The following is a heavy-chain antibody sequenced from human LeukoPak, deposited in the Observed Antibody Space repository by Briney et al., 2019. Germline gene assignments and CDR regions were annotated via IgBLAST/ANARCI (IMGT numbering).Heavy chain of an antibody. CDR1: GFTFSSHD. J-gene: IGHJ3*02. V-gene: IGHV3-30*18. Sequence: GGSLRLSCAASGFTFSSHDMHWVRQAPGKGLEWVAIISYDGGKKDYADSVKGRFTISRDNSKNTLYLHMNSLRAEDTAVYYCAKVLIWTYGSGNYYKGAFDIWGQGTMVTVFS. CDR3: AKVLIWTYGSGNYYKGAFDI. D-gene: IGHD3-10*01. CDR2: ISYDGGKK.